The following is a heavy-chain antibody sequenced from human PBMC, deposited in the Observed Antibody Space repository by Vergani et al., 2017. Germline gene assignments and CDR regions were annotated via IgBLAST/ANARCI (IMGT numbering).Heavy chain of an antibody. CDR2: IIPIFGTA. D-gene: IGHD2-2*01. Sequence: QVQLVQSGAEVKKPGSSVKVSCKASGGTFSSYAISWVRQAPGQGPEWMGGIIPIFGTANYAQKFQGRGTITADESTSTAYMELRSLRSEDTAVYYCARRIVVPAANYYYYYYIDVWGKGTTVTVSS. V-gene: IGHV1-69*01. J-gene: IGHJ6*03. CDR1: GGTFSSYA. CDR3: ARRIVVPAANYYYYYYIDV.